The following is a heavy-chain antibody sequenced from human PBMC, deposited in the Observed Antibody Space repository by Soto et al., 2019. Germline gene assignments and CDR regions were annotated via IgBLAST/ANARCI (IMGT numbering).Heavy chain of an antibody. CDR2: IWYDGSNK. Sequence: PGGSLRLSCAASGFTFSSYGMHWVRQAPGKGLEWVAVIWYDGSNKYYADSVKGRFTTSRDNSKNTLYLQMNSLRAEDTAVYYCARESRGYSYGSAFDYWGQGTLVTVSS. CDR3: ARESRGYSYGSAFDY. D-gene: IGHD5-18*01. V-gene: IGHV3-33*01. CDR1: GFTFSSYG. J-gene: IGHJ4*02.